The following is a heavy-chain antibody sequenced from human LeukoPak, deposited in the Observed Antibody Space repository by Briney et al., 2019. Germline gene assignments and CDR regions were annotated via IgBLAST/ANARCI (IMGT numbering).Heavy chain of an antibody. CDR2: INHSGST. J-gene: IGHJ4*02. Sequence: SETLSLTCAVYGGSFSGYYWSWIRQPPGKGLEWIGEINHSGSTNYNPSLKSRVTISVDTSKNQFSLKLSSVTAADTAVYYCASTNLPVVGAGVYDYWGQGTLVTVSS. D-gene: IGHD1-26*01. CDR1: GGSFSGYY. V-gene: IGHV4-34*01. CDR3: ASTNLPVVGAGVYDY.